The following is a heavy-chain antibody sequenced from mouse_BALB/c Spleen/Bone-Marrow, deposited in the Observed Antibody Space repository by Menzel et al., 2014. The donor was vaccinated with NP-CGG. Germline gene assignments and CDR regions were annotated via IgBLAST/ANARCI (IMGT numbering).Heavy chain of an antibody. V-gene: IGHV2-9*02. D-gene: IGHD2-2*01. CDR1: GFSLTTYG. Sequence: VQGVESGPGLVAPSQSLSITCTVSGFSLTTYGVHWVRQTPGKGLEWLGVIWAGGGTNYNSAHMSRLSISKDNSKSQVVLKMNSLQINDRAMYYCARDREYGYYYVMDYRGQGTSVTVSS. CDR2: IWAGGGT. CDR3: ARDREYGYYYVMDY. J-gene: IGHJ4*01.